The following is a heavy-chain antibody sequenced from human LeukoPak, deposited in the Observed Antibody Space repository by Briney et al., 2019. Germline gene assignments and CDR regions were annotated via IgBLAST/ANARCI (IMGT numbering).Heavy chain of an antibody. Sequence: GESLKISCKASGYTFTHQRIGWVRQKSGSGLEWMGIIYPRDSDTRYGPSFQGHVSISADTSINTAYLEWSRLEASDTAIYYCARHSDVIGAIWGQGTLVTVSS. CDR1: GYTFTHQR. CDR3: ARHSDVIGAI. CDR2: IYPRDSDT. D-gene: IGHD3-10*01. J-gene: IGHJ4*02. V-gene: IGHV5-51*01.